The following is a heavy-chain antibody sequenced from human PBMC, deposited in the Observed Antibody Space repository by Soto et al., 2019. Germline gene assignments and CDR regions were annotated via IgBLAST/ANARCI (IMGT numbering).Heavy chain of an antibody. V-gene: IGHV3-21*04. Sequence: GGSLRLSCAASGFTFSSYSMNWVRQAPGKGLEWDSSSTSSDSYIYYADPVKGRFTISRDNAKNSLYLQMNSRIAEDTAVYYCAGDPRPYCTITSCSYGMDVWGQGTTVTVSS. J-gene: IGHJ6*02. CDR2: STSSDSYI. D-gene: IGHD2-2*01. CDR3: AGDPRPYCTITSCSYGMDV. CDR1: GFTFSSYS.